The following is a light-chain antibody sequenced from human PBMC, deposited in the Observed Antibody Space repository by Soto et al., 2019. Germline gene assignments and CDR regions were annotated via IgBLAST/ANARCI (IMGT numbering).Light chain of an antibody. CDR2: GSS. CDR1: QSVTIN. Sequence: EIVMTQSPATLSVSPGERATLSCRASQSVTINLAWYQQKPGQAPRLLIHGSSTRATGIPARFSGSGSGTEFTLTISSLQSEDFGVYYCQQYNNWPITFGQGTRLEIK. CDR3: QQYNNWPIT. J-gene: IGKJ5*01. V-gene: IGKV3-15*01.